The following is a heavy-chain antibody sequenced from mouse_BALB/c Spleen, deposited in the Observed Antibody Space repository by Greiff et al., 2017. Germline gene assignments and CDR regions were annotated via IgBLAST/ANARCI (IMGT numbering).Heavy chain of an antibody. CDR2: INSNGGST. CDR3: AREDYGNYGGAMDY. CDR1: GFTFSSYG. J-gene: IGHJ4*01. V-gene: IGHV5-6-3*01. Sequence: EVQLQESGGGLVQPGGSLKLSCAASGFTFSSYGMSWVRQTPDKRLELVATINSNGGSTYYPDSVKGRFTISRDNAKNTLYLQMSSLKSEDTAMYYCAREDYGNYGGAMDYWGQGTSVTVSS. D-gene: IGHD2-1*01.